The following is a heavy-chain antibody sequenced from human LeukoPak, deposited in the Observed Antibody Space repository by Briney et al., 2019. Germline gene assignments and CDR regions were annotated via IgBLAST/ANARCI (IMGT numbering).Heavy chain of an antibody. Sequence: SETLSLTCTASGGSISGYYWNWIRQPPGKGLEWIGYIYYSGSTNYNPSLKSRVTMSPDTSKNQFSLKLSSVTAADTAVYHCARDSGSNFDYWGRGTLVTVSS. J-gene: IGHJ4*02. CDR2: IYYSGST. V-gene: IGHV4-59*01. D-gene: IGHD2-15*01. CDR1: GGSISGYY. CDR3: ARDSGSNFDY.